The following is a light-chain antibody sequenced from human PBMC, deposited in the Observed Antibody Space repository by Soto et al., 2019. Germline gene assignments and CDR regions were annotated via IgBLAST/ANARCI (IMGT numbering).Light chain of an antibody. CDR1: QSISSY. CDR2: AAS. J-gene: IGKJ1*01. CDR3: QQSHSTPGT. Sequence: IQVTQAPCVVFAAVRDRINITCLASQSISSYLNWYQKKPGKAPKLLIYAASSLQSGVPSRFSGSGSGTGFTLTISSLQHEDFATYYCQQSHSTPGTCGQGTKVDI. V-gene: IGKV1-39*01.